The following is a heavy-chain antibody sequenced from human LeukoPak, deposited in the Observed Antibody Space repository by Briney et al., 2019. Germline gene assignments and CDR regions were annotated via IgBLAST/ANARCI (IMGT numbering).Heavy chain of an antibody. CDR3: ARAMSDDILTVDY. Sequence: GGSLRLSCAASGYTFSDYWMSWVRQGPGKGLERVANIKPDGGDKYYVDSVKGRFTISRDNAKNSLYLQMNSLRAEDTAVYYCARAMSDDILTVDYWGQGTLVTVSS. J-gene: IGHJ4*02. CDR1: GYTFSDYW. V-gene: IGHV3-7*01. CDR2: IKPDGGDK. D-gene: IGHD3-9*01.